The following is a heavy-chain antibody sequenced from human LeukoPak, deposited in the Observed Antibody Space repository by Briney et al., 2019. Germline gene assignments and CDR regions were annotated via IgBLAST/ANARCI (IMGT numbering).Heavy chain of an antibody. CDR2: ISGSGGST. J-gene: IGHJ6*02. CDR1: GFTFDDYG. D-gene: IGHD2-2*01. V-gene: IGHV3-23*01. CDR3: AKCVVVPAAAYYYYYYGMDV. Sequence: GGSLRLSCAASGFTFDDYGMSWVRQAPGKGLEWVSAISGSGGSTYYADSVKGRFTISRDNSKNTLYLQMNSLRAEDTAVYYCAKCVVVPAAAYYYYYYGMDVWGQGTTVTVSS.